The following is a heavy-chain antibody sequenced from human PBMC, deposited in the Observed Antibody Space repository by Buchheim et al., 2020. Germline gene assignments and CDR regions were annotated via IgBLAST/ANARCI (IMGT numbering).Heavy chain of an antibody. CDR2: IWFDGRDQ. J-gene: IGHJ4*02. CDR1: GFALSSYG. V-gene: IGHV3-33*03. Sequence: QAQLVASGGGVVQPGGSLRLSCAASGFALSSYGIHWVRQAPGKGLEWVTGIWFDGRDQYYADSVKGRFTISRDNSKNTLYLQMNSLRAEDTAVYYCAKDSSGWYGGELDYWGQGTL. D-gene: IGHD6-19*01. CDR3: AKDSSGWYGGELDY.